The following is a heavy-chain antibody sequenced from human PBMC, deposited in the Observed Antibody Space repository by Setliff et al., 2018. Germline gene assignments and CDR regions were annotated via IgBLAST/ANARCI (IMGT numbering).Heavy chain of an antibody. Sequence: SVKVSCKASGGTFSSYAISWVRQAPGQGLEWMGGIIPMFGTANYAQKFQGRVTITADESTSTAYMELSSLRSEDTAVYYCAARCSSTSCRYYYGSGSSVPCDSWGQGTLVTVSS. J-gene: IGHJ4*02. V-gene: IGHV1-69*13. CDR3: AARCSSTSCRYYYGSGSSVPCDS. CDR2: IIPMFGTA. D-gene: IGHD3-10*01. CDR1: GGTFSSYA.